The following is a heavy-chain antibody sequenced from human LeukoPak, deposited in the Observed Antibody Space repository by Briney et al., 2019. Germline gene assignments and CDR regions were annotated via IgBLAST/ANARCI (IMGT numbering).Heavy chain of an antibody. CDR3: AKDMLMSSDSSGYYYGDAFDI. D-gene: IGHD3-22*01. CDR1: GFTFDDYG. J-gene: IGHJ3*02. V-gene: IGHV3-20*04. CDR2: ITWNGVGT. Sequence: GGSLRLSCAASGFTFDDYGMIWVRQAPGKGLEWVSYITWNGVGTAYADSVKGRFTISRDNAKNSLYLQMDSLRAEDTAFYYCAKDMLMSSDSSGYYYGDAFDIWGQGTMVTVSS.